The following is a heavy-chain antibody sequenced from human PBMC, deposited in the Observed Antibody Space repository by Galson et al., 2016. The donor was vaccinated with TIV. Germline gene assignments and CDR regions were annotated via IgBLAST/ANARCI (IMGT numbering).Heavy chain of an antibody. CDR1: GYTFTTYA. CDR2: INAGNGDT. Sequence: SVKVSCKASGYTFTTYAIHWVRQAPGHGLEWMGWINAGNGDTKYSQKFQGRVTISRDTSASTAYMELSSPTSEDPAVYYCARGATSDRPFDYGGQAALVTVSS. V-gene: IGHV1-3*01. D-gene: IGHD2-2*01. CDR3: ARGATSDRPFDY. J-gene: IGHJ4*02.